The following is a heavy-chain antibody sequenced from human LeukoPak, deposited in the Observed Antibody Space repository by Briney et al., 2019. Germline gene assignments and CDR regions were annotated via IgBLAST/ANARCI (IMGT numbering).Heavy chain of an antibody. CDR2: IYYSGSP. CDR3: ASSGGGSSDY. V-gene: IGHV4-59*08. CDR1: GGSISSYY. Sequence: PSETLSLTCTVSGGSISSYYWSWIRQPPGEGLEWIGYIYYSGSPNYNPSLKSRVTISVDTSKNQFSLKLSSVTAAGTAVYYCASSGGGSSDYWGQGTLVTVSS. D-gene: IGHD1-26*01. J-gene: IGHJ4*02.